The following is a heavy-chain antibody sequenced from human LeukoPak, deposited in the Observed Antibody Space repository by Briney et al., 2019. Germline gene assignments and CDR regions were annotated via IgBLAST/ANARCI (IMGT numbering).Heavy chain of an antibody. Sequence: SVKVSCKASGGTFSSYAISWVRQAPGQGLEWMGGVIPIFGTANYAQKFQGRVTITTDESTSTAYMELSSLRSEDTAVYYCARGLHYLEWFDYYYYMDVWGKGTTVTVSS. J-gene: IGHJ6*03. D-gene: IGHD3-3*01. CDR1: GGTFSSYA. CDR2: VIPIFGTA. CDR3: ARGLHYLEWFDYYYYMDV. V-gene: IGHV1-69*05.